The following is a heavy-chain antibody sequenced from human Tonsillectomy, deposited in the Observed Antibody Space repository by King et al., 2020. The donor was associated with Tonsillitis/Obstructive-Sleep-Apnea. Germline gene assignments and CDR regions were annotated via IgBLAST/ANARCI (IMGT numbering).Heavy chain of an antibody. CDR3: ARSHLSSPLYNWFDP. D-gene: IGHD6-6*01. CDR1: GGSFSGYY. Sequence: VQLQQWGAGLLKPSETLSLTCAVYGGSFSGYYWSWIRPPPGKGLEWIGEINHSGSTNYNPSLKSRVTISVDTSKNQFSLKLSSVTAADTAVYYCARSHLSSPLYNWFDPWGQGTLVTVSS. J-gene: IGHJ5*02. CDR2: INHSGST. V-gene: IGHV4-34*01.